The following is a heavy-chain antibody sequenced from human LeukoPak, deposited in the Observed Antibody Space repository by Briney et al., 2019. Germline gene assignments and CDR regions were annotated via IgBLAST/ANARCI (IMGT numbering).Heavy chain of an antibody. V-gene: IGHV3-53*04. J-gene: IGHJ6*02. Sequence: PGGSLRLSCAASGFTVSSNYMSWVRQAPGKGLEWVSDIYSGGSTYYADSVKGRFTISRHNSKNTMYLEMNSLRAADTGGYYCARLGVWGQGTTVTVSS. CDR3: ARLGV. CDR1: GFTVSSNY. D-gene: IGHD3-16*01. CDR2: IYSGGST.